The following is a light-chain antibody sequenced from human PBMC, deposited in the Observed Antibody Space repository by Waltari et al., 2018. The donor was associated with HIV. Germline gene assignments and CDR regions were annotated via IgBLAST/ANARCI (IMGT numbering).Light chain of an antibody. V-gene: IGLV3-10*01. CDR3: CSYAGSCV. J-gene: IGLJ1*01. CDR2: EDS. Sequence: SYELTQPPSVSVSPGQTARITCSGDALPTKYAYWYQQKSGQAPVLVIYEDSKRPSGIPERFSGSSSGTMATLTISGAQVEDEADYYCCSYAGSCVFGTGTKVTVL. CDR1: ALPTKY.